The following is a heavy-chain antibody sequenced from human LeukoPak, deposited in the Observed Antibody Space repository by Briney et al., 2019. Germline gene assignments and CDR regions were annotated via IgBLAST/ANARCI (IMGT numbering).Heavy chain of an antibody. J-gene: IGHJ5*02. V-gene: IGHV4-30-2*01. CDR3: ARGLGESYYDILGFDP. Sequence: SETLSLTCAVSGGSISSGGYSWSWIRQPPGKGLEWIGYIYHSGSTYYNPSLKSRVTISVDRSKNQFSLKLSSVTAADTAVYYCARGLGESYYDILGFDPWGQGTLVIVSS. CDR2: IYHSGST. D-gene: IGHD3-9*01. CDR1: GGSISSGGYS.